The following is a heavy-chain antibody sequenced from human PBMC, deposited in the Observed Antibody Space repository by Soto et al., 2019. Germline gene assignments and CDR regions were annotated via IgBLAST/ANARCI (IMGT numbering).Heavy chain of an antibody. J-gene: IGHJ4*02. CDR2: IFSNDEK. CDR1: GFSLSNARMG. V-gene: IGHV2-26*01. Sequence: QVTLKESGPVLVKPTEPLTLTCTVSGFSLSNARMGVSWIRQPPGKALEWLAHIFSNDEKSYSTSLKSRLTISKDTSKSQVVLTMTNMDPVDTATYYCARIGGEGYCSSTSCYALDYWGQGTLVTVSS. CDR3: ARIGGEGYCSSTSCYALDY. D-gene: IGHD2-2*01.